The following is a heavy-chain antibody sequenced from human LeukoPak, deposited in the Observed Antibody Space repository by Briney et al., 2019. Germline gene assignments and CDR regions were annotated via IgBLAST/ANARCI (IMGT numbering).Heavy chain of an antibody. Sequence: ASVKVSCKASGYLFHNYGFSWVRQAPGQGLEWMGWISSYNGNTKYAQELQGRVTMSTDTSTNTAYMELRSLRSDDTAVYFCARDIGQWGYYDSRGHFRDFWGQGTLVTVSS. CDR3: ARDIGQWGYYDSRGHFRDF. CDR2: ISSYNGNT. V-gene: IGHV1-18*01. CDR1: GYLFHNYG. J-gene: IGHJ4*02. D-gene: IGHD3-22*01.